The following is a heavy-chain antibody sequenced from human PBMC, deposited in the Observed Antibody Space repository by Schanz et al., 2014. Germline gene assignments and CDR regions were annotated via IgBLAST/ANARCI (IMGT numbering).Heavy chain of an antibody. J-gene: IGHJ6*02. Sequence: EVQLVESGGGLVQPGESLRVSCAASGFTFSNYWMSWVRQAPGKGLEWVANIRQEGSEKYYVDSVKGRFTTSRDNSKNTMYLQMTSLRAEDTAVYYCVKDLQRELLRDDHYYGMDVWGQGTTVTVSS. CDR1: GFTFSNYW. CDR2: IRQEGSEK. V-gene: IGHV3-7*01. D-gene: IGHD1-26*01. CDR3: VKDLQRELLRDDHYYGMDV.